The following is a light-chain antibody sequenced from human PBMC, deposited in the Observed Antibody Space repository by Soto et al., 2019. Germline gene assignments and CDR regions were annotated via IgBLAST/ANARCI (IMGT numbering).Light chain of an antibody. CDR2: GAS. CDR3: QHYGSLVLT. Sequence: EIVLTQSPGTLSLSPGERATLSCRASQSVSSTYLAWYQQTPGQAPRLLIYGASSRATGIPDMFSGSGSRTDFTLTISRLEPEDVAVYYCQHYGSLVLTFGGGTKVEIK. V-gene: IGKV3-20*01. J-gene: IGKJ4*01. CDR1: QSVSSTY.